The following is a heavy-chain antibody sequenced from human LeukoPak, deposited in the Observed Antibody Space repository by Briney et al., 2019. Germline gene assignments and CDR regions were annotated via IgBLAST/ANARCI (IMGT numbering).Heavy chain of an antibody. J-gene: IGHJ4*02. CDR2: IYYSGST. D-gene: IGHD6-13*01. CDR1: GGSISSSSYY. Sequence: SETLSLTCTVSGGSISSSSYYWGWIRQPPGKGLEWIGSIYYSGSTYYNPSLKSRVTISVDTSKNQFSLKLSSVTAADTAVYYCARDRTLEQQLVRVGYYFDYWGQGTLVTVSS. CDR3: ARDRTLEQQLVRVGYYFDY. V-gene: IGHV4-39*07.